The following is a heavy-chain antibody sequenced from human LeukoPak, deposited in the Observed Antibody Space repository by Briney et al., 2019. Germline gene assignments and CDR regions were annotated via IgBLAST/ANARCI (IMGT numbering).Heavy chain of an antibody. J-gene: IGHJ4*02. Sequence: ASETLSLTCTVSGGSISSSSYYWGWIRQPPGKGLEWIGDVYYSGSTNYNPSLNSRVTTSVDTSKNQFSLKLSSVTAADTAVYYCARGGYDYVWGSAFDYWGKGMLVTVSS. CDR2: VYYSGST. CDR3: ARGGYDYVWGSAFDY. D-gene: IGHD3-16*01. V-gene: IGHV4-61*05. CDR1: GGSISSSSYY.